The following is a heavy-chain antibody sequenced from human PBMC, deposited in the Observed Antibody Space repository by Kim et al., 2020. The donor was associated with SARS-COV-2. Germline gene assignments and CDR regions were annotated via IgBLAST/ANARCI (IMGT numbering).Heavy chain of an antibody. J-gene: IGHJ6*02. Sequence: LKSRVTISVDTSKNQFSLKLSSVTAADTAVYYCAKTKIDYGQQGIGGMDVWGQGTTVTVSS. D-gene: IGHD4-17*01. V-gene: IGHV4-30-2*03. CDR3: AKTKIDYGQQGIGGMDV.